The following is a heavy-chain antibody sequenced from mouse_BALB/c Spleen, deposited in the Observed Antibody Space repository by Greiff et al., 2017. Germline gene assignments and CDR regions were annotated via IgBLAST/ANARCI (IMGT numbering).Heavy chain of an antibody. CDR2: INPSTGYT. D-gene: IGHD1-1*01. J-gene: IGHJ3*01. CDR3: TRESFYYGSRAGFAY. CDR1: GYTFTSYW. Sequence: VQLQESGAELAKPGASVKMSCKASGYTFTSYWMHWVKQRPGQGLEWIGYINPSTGYTEYNQKFKDKATLTADKSSSTAYMQLSSLTSEDSAVYYCTRESFYYGSRAGFAYWGQGTLVTVSA. V-gene: IGHV1-7*01.